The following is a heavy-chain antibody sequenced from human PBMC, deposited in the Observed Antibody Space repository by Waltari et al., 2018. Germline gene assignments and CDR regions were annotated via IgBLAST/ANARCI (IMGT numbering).Heavy chain of an antibody. CDR3: ARMAPTYYYGSGSYPIIWGGMDV. J-gene: IGHJ6*02. V-gene: IGHV4-34*01. Sequence: QVQLQQWGAGLLKPSETLSLTCAVYGGSFSGSSWSWIRQPPGKGLEWLGEINHSGSTNYNPSLKSRVTISVDTSKNQFSLKLSSVTAADTAVYYCARMAPTYYYGSGSYPIIWGGMDVWGQGTTVTVSS. CDR1: GGSFSGSS. CDR2: INHSGST. D-gene: IGHD3-10*01.